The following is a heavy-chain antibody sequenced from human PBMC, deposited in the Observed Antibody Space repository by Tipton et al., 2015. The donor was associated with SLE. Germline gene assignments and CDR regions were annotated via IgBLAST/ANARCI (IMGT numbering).Heavy chain of an antibody. CDR1: GGSISSYY. V-gene: IGHV4-59*01. CDR2: IYYSGST. CDR3: ASGLAPRFDY. J-gene: IGHJ4*02. Sequence: TLSLTCTVSGGSISSYYWSWIRQPPGKGLEWIGYIYYSGSTNYNPSLKSRVTISVDTSKNQFSLKLSSVAAADTAVYYCASGLAPRFDYWGQGTLVTVSS. D-gene: IGHD3/OR15-3a*01.